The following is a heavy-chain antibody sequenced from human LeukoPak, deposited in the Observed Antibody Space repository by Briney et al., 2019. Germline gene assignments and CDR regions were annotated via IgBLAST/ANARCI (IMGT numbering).Heavy chain of an antibody. CDR1: GDSVSSNSVT. CDR2: TYYRSTWYN. J-gene: IGHJ5*02. CDR3: ARRLTQYDCFDP. V-gene: IGHV6-1*01. Sequence: SQTLSLTCASSGDSVSSNSVTWNWIRQSPSRGLEWLGRTYYRSTWYNDYAVSVRGRITVNPDTSKNQFSLHLNSVTPEDTAVYYCARRLTQYDCFDPWGQGILVTVSS. D-gene: IGHD2-2*01.